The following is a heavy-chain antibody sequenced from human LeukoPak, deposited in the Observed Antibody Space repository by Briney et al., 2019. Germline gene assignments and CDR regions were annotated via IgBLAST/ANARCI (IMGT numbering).Heavy chain of an antibody. J-gene: IGHJ4*02. Sequence: SETLSLTCTVSGGSISSSSYYWGWIRQPPGKGLEWIGSIYYIGSTYYNPSLKSRVTISVDTSKNQFSLKLSSVTAADTAVYYCARRVLGLRPFDYWGQGTLVTVSS. D-gene: IGHD4-17*01. V-gene: IGHV4-39*01. CDR1: GGSISSSSYY. CDR3: ARRVLGLRPFDY. CDR2: IYYIGST.